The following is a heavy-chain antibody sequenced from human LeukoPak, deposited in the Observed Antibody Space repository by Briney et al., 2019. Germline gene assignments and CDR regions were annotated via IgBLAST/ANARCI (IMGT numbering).Heavy chain of an antibody. V-gene: IGHV4-59*01. Sequence: SETLSLTCTVSGGSISSNYWSWIRQPPGKGLEWIGYIYYSGSTNSNPSLKSRVTISVDASKNQFSLNLSSVTAADTAVYYCARDRGYGDYLNYFDYWGQGTLVTVSS. D-gene: IGHD4-17*01. CDR3: ARDRGYGDYLNYFDY. CDR1: GGSISSNY. J-gene: IGHJ4*02. CDR2: IYYSGST.